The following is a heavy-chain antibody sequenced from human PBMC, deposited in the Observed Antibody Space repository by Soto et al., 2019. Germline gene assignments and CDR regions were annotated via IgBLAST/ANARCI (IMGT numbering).Heavy chain of an antibody. Sequence: ASVKVSCKASGYTFTGYYMHWVRQAPGQGLEWMGWINPNSGGINYAQKFQGWVTMTRDTSISTAYMELSRLRSDDTAVYYCAVAAVVVAATRYGMDVWGQGTTVTVSS. J-gene: IGHJ6*02. CDR2: INPNSGGI. CDR3: AVAAVVVAATRYGMDV. D-gene: IGHD2-15*01. CDR1: GYTFTGYY. V-gene: IGHV1-2*04.